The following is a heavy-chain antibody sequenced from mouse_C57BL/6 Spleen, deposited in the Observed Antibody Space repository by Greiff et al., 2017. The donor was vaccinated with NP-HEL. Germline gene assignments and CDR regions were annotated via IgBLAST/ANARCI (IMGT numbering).Heavy chain of an antibody. CDR2: ISSGGDYI. Sequence: EVKLMESGEGLVKPGGSLKLSCAASGFTFSSYAMSWVRQTPEKRLEWVAYISSGGDYIYYADTVKGRFTISRDNARNTLYLQMSSLKSEDTAMYYCTRDRGYDYGYFDVWGTGTTVTVSS. CDR3: TRDRGYDYGYFDV. CDR1: GFTFSSYA. J-gene: IGHJ1*03. D-gene: IGHD2-3*01. V-gene: IGHV5-9-1*02.